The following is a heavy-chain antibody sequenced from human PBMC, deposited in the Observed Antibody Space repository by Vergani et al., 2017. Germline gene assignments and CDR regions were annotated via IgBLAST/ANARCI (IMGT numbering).Heavy chain of an antibody. CDR1: GGTFSSYA. CDR2: IIPIFGTA. CDR3: ARSYNSGWSFYYYYGMDV. D-gene: IGHD6-19*01. J-gene: IGHJ6*02. V-gene: IGHV1-69*12. Sequence: QVQLVQSGAEVKKPGSSVKVSCKASGGTFSSYAISWVRQAPGQGLEWMGGIIPIFGTANYAQKFQGRVTITADESTSTAYMWLSRLRSEDTAVYYCARSYNSGWSFYYYYGMDVWGQGTTVTVSS.